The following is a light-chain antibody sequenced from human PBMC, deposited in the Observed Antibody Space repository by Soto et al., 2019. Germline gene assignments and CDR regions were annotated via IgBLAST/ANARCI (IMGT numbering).Light chain of an antibody. J-gene: IGLJ1*01. CDR2: DVS. V-gene: IGLV2-11*01. CDR3: CSYAGSPYV. Sequence: QSVLPQPRSVSGSPGQSVAISCTGTSSDVGDYNYVSWYQQHPGKAPKVMIYDVSKRPSGVPDRFSGSKSGNTASLTISGLQAEDEADYYCCSYAGSPYVFGTGTKVTVL. CDR1: SSDVGDYNY.